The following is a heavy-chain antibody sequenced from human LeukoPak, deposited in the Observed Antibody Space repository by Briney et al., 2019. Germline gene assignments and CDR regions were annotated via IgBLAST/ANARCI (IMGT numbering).Heavy chain of an antibody. D-gene: IGHD3-22*01. CDR3: ARDYYDSSGYYYGE. V-gene: IGHV1-18*01. CDR2: ISVYNGNT. CDR1: GYTFASHG. Sequence: ASVKVSCKASGYTFASHGITWVRQAPGQGLEWMGWISVYNGNTNYAQKVQARVTMTTDTSTSTAYMELRSLRSDDTAVYYCARDYYDSSGYYYGEWGQGTLVTVSS. J-gene: IGHJ4*02.